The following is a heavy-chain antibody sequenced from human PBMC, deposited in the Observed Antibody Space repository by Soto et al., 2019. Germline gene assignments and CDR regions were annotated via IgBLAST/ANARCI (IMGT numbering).Heavy chain of an antibody. Sequence: LSLTCAISGGSSDSAGSYWSWIRQTPGRGLEWIGHIYHGGTTDYNPSLKSRITMSVDTSKNQFSLELNSVTAADTAVHYCARYCSGGTCYDRIDYWGQGTLVTVSS. CDR1: GGSSDSAGSY. CDR3: ARYCSGGTCYDRIDY. D-gene: IGHD2-15*01. V-gene: IGHV4-31*11. J-gene: IGHJ4*02. CDR2: IYHGGTT.